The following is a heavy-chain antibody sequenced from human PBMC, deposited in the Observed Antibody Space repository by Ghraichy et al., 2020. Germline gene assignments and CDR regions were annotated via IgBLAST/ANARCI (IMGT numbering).Heavy chain of an antibody. J-gene: IGHJ3*02. V-gene: IGHV3-30*04. CDR3: VRQRFYDVLTGYCDVFDI. CDR1: EFTFSNYA. Sequence: GGSLRLSCVASEFTFSNYAMHWVRQAPGKALEWVAVISFDGSGKNYADFVKGRFTISRDNAQNTLDLQMNSLRAEDMAVYYCVRQRFYDVLTGYCDVFDIWGQVTRVTVSP. D-gene: IGHD3-9*01. CDR2: ISFDGSGK.